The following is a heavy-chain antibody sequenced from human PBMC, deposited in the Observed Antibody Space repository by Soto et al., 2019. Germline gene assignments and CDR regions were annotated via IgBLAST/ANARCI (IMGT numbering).Heavy chain of an antibody. CDR3: ASLGHSSPLVEYYYYMDV. V-gene: IGHV1-69*02. J-gene: IGHJ6*03. D-gene: IGHD6-13*01. Sequence: SVKVSCKTSGGTNSRYTISWVRQAPGQGLEWMGRIIPILGIANYAQKFQGRVTITADKSTSTAYMELSSLRSEDTAVYYCASLGHSSPLVEYYYYMDVWGKGTTVTVSS. CDR2: IIPILGIA. CDR1: GGTNSRYT.